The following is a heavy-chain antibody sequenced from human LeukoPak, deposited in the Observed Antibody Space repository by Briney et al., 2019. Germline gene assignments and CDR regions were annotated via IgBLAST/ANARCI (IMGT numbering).Heavy chain of an antibody. D-gene: IGHD5-18*01. Sequence: ASVKVSCKASGGTFSSYAISWVRQAPGQGLEWMGGIIPIFGTANYAQKFQGRVTITADESTSTAYMELSSLGSEDTAVYYCASEGRGYSYGVYYFDYWGQGTLVTVSS. CDR1: GGTFSSYA. CDR2: IIPIFGTA. V-gene: IGHV1-69*13. CDR3: ASEGRGYSYGVYYFDY. J-gene: IGHJ4*02.